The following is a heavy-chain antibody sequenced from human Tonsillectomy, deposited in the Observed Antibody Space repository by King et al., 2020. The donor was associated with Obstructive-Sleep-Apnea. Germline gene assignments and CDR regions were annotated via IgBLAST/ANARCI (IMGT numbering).Heavy chain of an antibody. CDR1: GFTFSSYG. Sequence: VQLVESGGGVVQPGGSLRLSCAASGFTFSSYGMHWVRQAPGKGLEWVAFIRFDGSNKFYADSVKGRFTISRDNSRNTLYLQMNSLRAEDTAVYFCAKGDVWFGELWDEGMDVWGQGTTVTVSS. CDR3: AKGDVWFGELWDEGMDV. V-gene: IGHV3-30*02. D-gene: IGHD3-10*01. J-gene: IGHJ6*02. CDR2: IRFDGSNK.